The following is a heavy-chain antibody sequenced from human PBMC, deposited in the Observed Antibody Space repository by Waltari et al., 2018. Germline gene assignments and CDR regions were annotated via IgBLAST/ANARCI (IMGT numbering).Heavy chain of an antibody. CDR1: GFTVSSNY. V-gene: IGHV3-53*01. CDR2: IYSGGST. CDR3: ARIDYYDSSGYNYYYYYYGMDV. J-gene: IGHJ6*02. D-gene: IGHD3-22*01. Sequence: EVQLVESGGGLIQPGGSLRLSCAASGFTVSSNYMSWVRQAPGKGLEWVSVIYSGGSTYYADSGKGRFTISRDNSKNTLYLQMNSLRAEDTAVYYCARIDYYDSSGYNYYYYYYGMDVWGQGTTVTVSS.